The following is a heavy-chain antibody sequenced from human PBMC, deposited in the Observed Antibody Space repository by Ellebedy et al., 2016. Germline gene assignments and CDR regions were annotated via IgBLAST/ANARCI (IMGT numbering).Heavy chain of an antibody. J-gene: IGHJ4*02. Sequence: GGSLRLSCAASGFTFSSYGMHWVRQAPGKGLEWVAVIWYDGSSKYYADSVKGRFTISRDNSKNTLYLQMNSLRAEDTAVYYCARDVRGNYFDYWGQGTLVTVSS. V-gene: IGHV3-33*01. CDR3: ARDVRGNYFDY. CDR1: GFTFSSYG. D-gene: IGHD3-10*02. CDR2: IWYDGSSK.